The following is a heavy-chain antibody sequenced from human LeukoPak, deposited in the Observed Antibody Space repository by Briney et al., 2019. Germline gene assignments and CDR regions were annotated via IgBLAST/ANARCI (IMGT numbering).Heavy chain of an antibody. CDR1: GFTFSSYG. V-gene: IGHV3-23*01. Sequence: GGSLRLSCAASGFTFSSYGMGWVRQVPGKGLEWVSAISGSGGSTYFADSVMGRFTISRDNSKNTLYLQMNSLGAEDTAVYYCAKVNRADWFLLSSNWFDPWGQGTLVTVSS. CDR2: ISGSGGST. D-gene: IGHD3-22*01. J-gene: IGHJ5*02. CDR3: AKVNRADWFLLSSNWFDP.